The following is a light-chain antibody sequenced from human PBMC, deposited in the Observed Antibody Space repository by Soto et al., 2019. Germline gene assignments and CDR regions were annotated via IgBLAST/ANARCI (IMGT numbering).Light chain of an antibody. Sequence: DIQMTQSPSTLSASVGDRVTITCRASQSISSWLAWYQQKPGKAPNLLIYDASSLESGVPSRFSGSGSGTEFTLSISILQPDDFATYFCQQYNSYPRSFGQGTKVEIK. V-gene: IGKV1-5*01. CDR3: QQYNSYPRS. J-gene: IGKJ1*01. CDR1: QSISSW. CDR2: DAS.